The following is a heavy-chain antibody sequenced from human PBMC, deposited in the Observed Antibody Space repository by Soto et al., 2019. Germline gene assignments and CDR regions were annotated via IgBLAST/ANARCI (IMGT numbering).Heavy chain of an antibody. CDR3: ARVFAGSSWTSLPYYYGMDV. D-gene: IGHD6-13*01. V-gene: IGHV4-61*01. CDR2: IYYSGST. Sequence: SETLSLTCTVSGGSVSSGSYYWSWIRQPPGKGLEWIGYIYYSGSTNYNPSLKSRVTISVDTSKNQFSLKLSSVTAADTAVYYCARVFAGSSWTSLPYYYGMDVWGQGTTVTVSS. CDR1: GGSVSSGSYY. J-gene: IGHJ6*02.